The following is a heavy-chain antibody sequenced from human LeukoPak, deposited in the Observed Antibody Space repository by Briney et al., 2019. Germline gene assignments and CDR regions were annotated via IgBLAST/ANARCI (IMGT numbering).Heavy chain of an antibody. J-gene: IGHJ3*02. CDR2: INPNSGGT. V-gene: IGHV1-2*02. D-gene: IGHD3-9*01. CDR3: ASGGTIHVVLGDAFDI. Sequence: ASVKVSCKASGYTFTSYDINWVRQAPGQGLEWMGWINPNSGGTNYAQKFQGRVTMTRDTSISTAYMELSRLRSDGTAVYYCASGGTIHVVLGDAFDIWGQGTMVTVSS. CDR1: GYTFTSYD.